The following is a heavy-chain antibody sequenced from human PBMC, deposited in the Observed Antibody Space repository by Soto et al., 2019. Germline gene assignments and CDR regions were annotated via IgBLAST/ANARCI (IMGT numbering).Heavy chain of an antibody. CDR1: GGSISNYF. V-gene: IGHV4-59*01. D-gene: IGHD3-16*01. Sequence: TLSLTCSISGGSISNYFWTWILQPPGKGLEWIGYVYYSGRTNHNPSLRSRVTISVDTSKNQFSLKLNSVTAADTAVYYCARASGGLAHFDSWGRGTLVTVSS. CDR2: VYYSGRT. CDR3: ARASGGLAHFDS. J-gene: IGHJ4*02.